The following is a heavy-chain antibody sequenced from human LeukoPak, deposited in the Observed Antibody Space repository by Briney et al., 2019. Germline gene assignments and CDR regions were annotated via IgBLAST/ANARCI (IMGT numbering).Heavy chain of an antibody. V-gene: IGHV4-59*12. Sequence: SETLSLTCTVSGGSISSYYWSWIRQPPGKGLEWIGYIYYSGSTNYNPSLKSRVTISVDTSKNQFSLKLSSVTAADTAVYYCARSLAAAGRSFDYWGQGTLVTVSS. CDR1: GGSISSYY. D-gene: IGHD6-13*01. CDR2: IYYSGST. CDR3: ARSLAAAGRSFDY. J-gene: IGHJ4*02.